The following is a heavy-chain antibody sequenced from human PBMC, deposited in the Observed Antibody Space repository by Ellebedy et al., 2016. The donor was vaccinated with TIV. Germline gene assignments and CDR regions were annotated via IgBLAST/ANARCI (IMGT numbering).Heavy chain of an antibody. CDR2: ISAYNGNT. Sequence: ASVKVSXXASGYTFTGYYMHWVRQAPGQGLEWMGWISAYNGNTNYAQKLQGRVTMTTDTSTSTAYMELRSLRSDDTAVYYCARDRIVVVVAATKLDYWGQGTLVTVSS. V-gene: IGHV1-18*04. CDR1: GYTFTGYY. CDR3: ARDRIVVVVAATKLDY. J-gene: IGHJ4*02. D-gene: IGHD2-15*01.